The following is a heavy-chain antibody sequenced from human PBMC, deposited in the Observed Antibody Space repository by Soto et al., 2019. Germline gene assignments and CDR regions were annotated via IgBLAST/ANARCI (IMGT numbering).Heavy chain of an antibody. CDR2: INHSGST. V-gene: IGHV4-34*01. CDR3: ARDRNRGRYYYYGMDV. D-gene: IGHD1-1*01. Sequence: QVQLQQWGAGLLKPSETLSLTCAVYGVSFSGYYWSWIRQPPEKGLEWIGEINHSGSTNYNPALKSRVTISVDSSKNQFSLKLSSVTAADTALYYCARDRNRGRYYYYGMDVWGQGTTVTVSS. CDR1: GVSFSGYY. J-gene: IGHJ6*02.